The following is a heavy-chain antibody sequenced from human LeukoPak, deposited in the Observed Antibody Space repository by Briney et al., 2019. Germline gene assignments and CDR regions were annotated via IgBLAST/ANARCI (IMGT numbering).Heavy chain of an antibody. CDR1: GYSFTSNW. CDR3: ARQPEGTWFDP. CDR2: IDPSDSYT. Sequence: GESLKISCKGSGYSFTSNWISWVRQMPGKGLEWMGRIDPSDSYTNYSPSFQGHVTISADKSISTAYVQWSSLKASDTAMYYCARQPEGTWFDPWGQGTLVTVSS. J-gene: IGHJ5*02. D-gene: IGHD1-1*01. V-gene: IGHV5-10-1*01.